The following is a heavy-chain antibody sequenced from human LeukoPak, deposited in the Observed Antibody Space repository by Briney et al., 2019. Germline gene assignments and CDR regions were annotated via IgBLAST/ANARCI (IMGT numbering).Heavy chain of an antibody. V-gene: IGHV4-39*07. CDR2: IYFTGST. J-gene: IGHJ3*02. Sequence: SETLSLTCTVSGASINNEILYWGWIRQPPGKGLDWIADIYFTGSTYYNPSLKSRVTISVDTSKNQFSLKLSSVTAADTAVYYCARDRAAAGDAFDIWGQGTMVTVSS. D-gene: IGHD6-13*01. CDR3: ARDRAAAGDAFDI. CDR1: GASINNEILY.